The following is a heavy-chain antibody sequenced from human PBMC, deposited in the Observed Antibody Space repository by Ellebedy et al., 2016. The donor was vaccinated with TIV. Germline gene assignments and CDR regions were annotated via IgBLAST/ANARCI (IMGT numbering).Heavy chain of an antibody. D-gene: IGHD3-3*01. J-gene: IGHJ6*02. CDR2: IYYTGST. V-gene: IGHV4-59*08. CDR1: GGCISSYY. CDR3: ARHVEMEWLLSPVYGMDV. Sequence: MPSETLSLTCTVSGGCISSYYWSWIRQPPGKGLEWLGYIYYTGSTNYSPSLKSRLTISVDTSKNQFSLKLSSVTAADTAVYYCARHVEMEWLLSPVYGMDVWGQGTTVTVSS.